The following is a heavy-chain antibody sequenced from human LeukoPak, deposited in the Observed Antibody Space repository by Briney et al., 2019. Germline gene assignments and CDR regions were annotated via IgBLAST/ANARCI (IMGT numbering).Heavy chain of an antibody. D-gene: IGHD6-6*01. J-gene: IGHJ4*02. Sequence: ASVKVSCKASGYTFTSYDINWVRQATGQGLEWMGWMNPNSGNTGYAQKCQGRVTMTRNTSISTAYMELSSLRSEDAAVYYCARGPSSSSTSDYWGQGTLVTVSS. CDR2: MNPNSGNT. CDR3: ARGPSSSSTSDY. V-gene: IGHV1-8*01. CDR1: GYTFTSYD.